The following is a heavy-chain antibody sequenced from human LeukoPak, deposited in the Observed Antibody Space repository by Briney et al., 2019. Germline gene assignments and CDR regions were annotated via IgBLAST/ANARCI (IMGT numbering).Heavy chain of an antibody. CDR3: ARDLLTDSVFYASGPPWFDP. CDR2: ISAFNDNT. Sequence: ASVKVSCKTSGFIFTSYGITWVRQAPGQGLEWMGWISAFNDNTDYAQKFQGRVTLTTDKSTSTAYMEMRSLRSDDTAVYYCARDLLTDSVFYASGPPWFDPWGQGTLITVSS. CDR1: GFIFTSYG. V-gene: IGHV1-18*01. J-gene: IGHJ5*02. D-gene: IGHD3-10*01.